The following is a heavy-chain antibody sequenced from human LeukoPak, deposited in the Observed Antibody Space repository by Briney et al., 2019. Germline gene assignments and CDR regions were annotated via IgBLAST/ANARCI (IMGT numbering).Heavy chain of an antibody. CDR3: ARQDVHDIPAYAAKYFAH. J-gene: IGHJ4*02. V-gene: IGHV5-51*01. CDR1: GYRFSSKG. Sequence: GQSLKISCKGSGYRFSSKGICWVRQMPGRGLAWMGIIYPGDSDTRYSPSFLGQVTISADESTNIAYLQWPSLEASDSAMYSCARQDVHDIPAYAAKYFAHWGQGTLVTVAS. D-gene: IGHD3-16*01. CDR2: IYPGDSDT.